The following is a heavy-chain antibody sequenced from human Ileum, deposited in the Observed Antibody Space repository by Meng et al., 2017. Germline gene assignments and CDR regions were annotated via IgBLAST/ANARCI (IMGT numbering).Heavy chain of an antibody. CDR1: GGSVSSTIAA. V-gene: IGHV6-1*03. J-gene: IGHJ4*02. CDR2: TYYRSKWYS. CDR3: ASGSGSLDY. Sequence: PSHQSGAGLVKPPQSPPITLAVSGGSVSSTIAAWNWLRQSPLRGLEWLGRTYYRSKWYSEYAVSVKSCISITPDTSKNQFSLQMNSVTPEDTAVYYCASGSGSLDYWGQGTLVTVSS. D-gene: IGHD3-3*01.